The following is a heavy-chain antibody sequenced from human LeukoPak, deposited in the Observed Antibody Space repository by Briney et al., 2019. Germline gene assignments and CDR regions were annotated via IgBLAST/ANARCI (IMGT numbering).Heavy chain of an antibody. CDR3: ARDRRGYGGYDPMVGGFDI. J-gene: IGHJ3*02. Sequence: PSETLSLTCTVSGGSISSGDYYWSWIRQPPGKGLEWIGYIYYSGSNYYNPSLKSRVTISIDTSKNQFALKLSSVTAADTAAYYCARDRRGYGGYDPMVGGFDIWGQGTMVSVSS. CDR2: IYYSGSN. V-gene: IGHV4-30-4*01. D-gene: IGHD5-12*01. CDR1: GGSISSGDYY.